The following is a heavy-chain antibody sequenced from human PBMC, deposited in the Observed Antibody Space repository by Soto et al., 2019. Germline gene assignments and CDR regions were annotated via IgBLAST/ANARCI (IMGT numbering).Heavy chain of an antibody. D-gene: IGHD3-16*01. V-gene: IGHV1-18*01. CDR2: ISAYTGNT. CDR3: ARDRRWGPPCASDV. CDR1: GGTFSSYA. J-gene: IGHJ3*01. Sequence: ASVKVSCKASGGTFSSYAISWVRQAPGQGLEWMGWISAYTGNTHSAQKLQDRVTMTTDTSTNTAYMELTSLRSDDTAVYYCARDRRWGPPCASDVWGQGTMVTVSS.